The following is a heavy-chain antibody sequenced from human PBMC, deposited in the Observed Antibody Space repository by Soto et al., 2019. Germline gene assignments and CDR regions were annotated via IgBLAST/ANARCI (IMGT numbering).Heavy chain of an antibody. V-gene: IGHV1-18*01. Sequence: QVQLVQSGPEVKKPGASVQVSCKASGYTFSSYGVSWVRQAPGQGLEWMGWISASNGNRKYAQKFKGRVTMTTDTSTSTAYMDVRSLRSDDTAIYYCARERSNSSYNWLDPWGQGTLVTVSS. J-gene: IGHJ5*02. CDR2: ISASNGNR. D-gene: IGHD1-20*01. CDR3: ARERSNSSYNWLDP. CDR1: GYTFSSYG.